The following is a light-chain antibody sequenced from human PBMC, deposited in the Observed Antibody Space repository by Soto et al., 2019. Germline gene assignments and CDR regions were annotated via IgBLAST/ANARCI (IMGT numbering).Light chain of an antibody. CDR3: MQALQSPRT. CDR2: LGS. Sequence: EIVMTQSPLSLPVTPGEAASISCRSSQSLLHSNGYNFLDWYLQKPGQSPQILINLGSNRSSGVPDRFSGSGSGTDFTLKISRVEAEDVGVYYCMQALQSPRTFGQGTKVVIK. CDR1: QSLLHSNGYNF. V-gene: IGKV2-28*01. J-gene: IGKJ1*01.